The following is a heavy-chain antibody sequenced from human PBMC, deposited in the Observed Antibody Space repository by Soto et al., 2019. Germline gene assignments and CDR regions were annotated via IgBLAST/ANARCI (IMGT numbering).Heavy chain of an antibody. V-gene: IGHV3-21*01. Sequence: RLSCAASGFTFSGFSMNWVRQAPGKGLEWVSSVTSSPSSMFYADSVKGRFTISRDDAKDSLFLQMNSLRADDTAVYYCAREADFASSGYVLDYWGLGTLVTVS. CDR2: VTSSPSSM. CDR3: AREADFASSGYVLDY. CDR1: GFTFSGFS. J-gene: IGHJ4*02. D-gene: IGHD3-22*01.